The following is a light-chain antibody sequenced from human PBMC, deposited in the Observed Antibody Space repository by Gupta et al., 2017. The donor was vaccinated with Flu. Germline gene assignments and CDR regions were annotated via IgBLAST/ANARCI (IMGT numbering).Light chain of an antibody. CDR1: SSNIGSNY. CDR3: AACDDSLSGPV. J-gene: IGLJ3*02. Sequence: QSVLTQPPSASGTPGQRVTISCSGSSSNIGSNYVYWYQQLPGTAPKLLIYRNNQRPSGVPDRFSGSKSGTSASLAISGLRSKDEADYYCAACDDSLSGPVFGGGTKLTVL. V-gene: IGLV1-47*01. CDR2: RNN.